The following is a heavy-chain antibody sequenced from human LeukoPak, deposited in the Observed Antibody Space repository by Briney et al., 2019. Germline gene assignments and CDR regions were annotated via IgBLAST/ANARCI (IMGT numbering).Heavy chain of an antibody. J-gene: IGHJ4*02. CDR1: GFTFSSYS. CDR3: AKDQSSYDSTGYRYFNY. V-gene: IGHV3-30*02. D-gene: IGHD3-22*01. CDR2: IRYDGSNK. Sequence: GGSLRLSCAASGFTFSSYSMNWVRQAPGKGLEWVAFIRYDGSNKYYADSVKGRFTISRDNSENTLYLQMNSLRAEDAAIYYCAKDQSSYDSTGYRYFNYWGQRTLVTVS.